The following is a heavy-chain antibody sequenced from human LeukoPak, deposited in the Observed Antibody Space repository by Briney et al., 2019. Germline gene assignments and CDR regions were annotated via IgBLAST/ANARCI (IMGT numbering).Heavy chain of an antibody. CDR2: ISAYNGNT. D-gene: IGHD3-10*01. J-gene: IGHJ4*02. V-gene: IGHV1-18*01. CDR3: LFRGVIWDFDY. CDR1: GYTFTSYG. Sequence: ASVKVSCKASGYTFTSYGISWVRQAPGQGLEWMGWISAYNGNTNYAQKLQGRVTMTTDTSTSTAYMELRSPRSDDTAVYYCLFRGVIWDFDYWGQGTLVTVSS.